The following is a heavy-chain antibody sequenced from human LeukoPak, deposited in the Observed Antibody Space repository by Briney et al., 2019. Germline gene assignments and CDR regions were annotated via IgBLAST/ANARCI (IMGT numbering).Heavy chain of an antibody. CDR3: ARVNVPVVAVGGYYYYMDV. Sequence: SETLSLTCAVSGGSISTSNYYWSWIRQPPGKGLEWIGEINHSGSTNYNPSLKSRVTISVDTSKNQFSLKLSSVTAADTAVYYCARVNVPVVAVGGYYYYMDVWGKGTTVTVSS. V-gene: IGHV4-39*07. J-gene: IGHJ6*03. CDR1: GGSISTSNYY. D-gene: IGHD2-15*01. CDR2: INHSGST.